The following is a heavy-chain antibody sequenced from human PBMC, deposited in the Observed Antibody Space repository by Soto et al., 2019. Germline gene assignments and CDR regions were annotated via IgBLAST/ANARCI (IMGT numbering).Heavy chain of an antibody. CDR3: ARQESSSSWYLDWFDP. Sequence: SETLSLTCTVSGGSISSSSYYWGWIRQPPGKGLEWIGSIYYSGSTYYNPSLKSRVTISVDTSKNQFSLKLSSVTAADTAVYYCARQESSSSWYLDWFDPWGQGTLVTVSS. D-gene: IGHD6-13*01. CDR1: GGSISSSSYY. CDR2: IYYSGST. J-gene: IGHJ5*02. V-gene: IGHV4-39*01.